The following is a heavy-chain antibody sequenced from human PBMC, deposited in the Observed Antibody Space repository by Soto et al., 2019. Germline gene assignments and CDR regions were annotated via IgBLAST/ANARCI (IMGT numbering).Heavy chain of an antibody. Sequence: QITLTESGPMLVKPTQTLTLTCTFSGFSLITSRVGVGWIRQPPGKALEWLAVVYWDDDKRYSPSHKNRLTITKDSATHQVVRTMTYMDALDTGTYYRARVIITYGGVHECDAFDVWGQGAMVTVSS. V-gene: IGHV2-5*02. D-gene: IGHD3-16*01. CDR3: ARVIITYGGVHECDAFDV. J-gene: IGHJ3*01. CDR1: GFSLITSRVG. CDR2: VYWDDDK.